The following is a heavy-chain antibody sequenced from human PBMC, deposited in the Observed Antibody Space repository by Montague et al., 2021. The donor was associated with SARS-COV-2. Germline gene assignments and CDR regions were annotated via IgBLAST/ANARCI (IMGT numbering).Heavy chain of an antibody. J-gene: IGHJ4*02. CDR1: GGSISSGGYY. CDR2: IYYSGST. Sequence: TLSLTCTVSGGSISSGGYYWSWIRQHPGKGLGWIGYIYYSGSTYYNPSLKSRVTISVDTSKNQFSLKLSSVTAADTAVYYCARVRGGFLEWLLYFDYWGQGTLVTVSS. CDR3: ARVRGGFLEWLLYFDY. V-gene: IGHV4-31*03. D-gene: IGHD3-3*01.